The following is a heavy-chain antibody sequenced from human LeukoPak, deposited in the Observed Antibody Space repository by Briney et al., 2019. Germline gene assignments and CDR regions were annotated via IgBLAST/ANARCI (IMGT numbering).Heavy chain of an antibody. D-gene: IGHD1-7*01. J-gene: IGHJ4*02. V-gene: IGHV3-7*01. CDR1: GFTFSDYW. CDR2: INHDGNEK. Sequence: GGSLRLSCAVSGFTFSDYWMSWVRQPPGKGPEWVANINHDGNEKYYVDSVMGRFTISRDNAKNSLYLQMNSLSVEDTAVYFCARSPATGTTDFWGQGTLVTVSS. CDR3: ARSPATGTTDF.